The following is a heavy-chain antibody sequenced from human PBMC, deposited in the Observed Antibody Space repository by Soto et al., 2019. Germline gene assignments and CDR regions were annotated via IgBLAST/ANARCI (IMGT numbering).Heavy chain of an antibody. Sequence: ASVKVSCKASGYTFTSYDINWVRQATGQGLEWMGWMNPNSGNTGYAQKFQGRVTMTRNTSISTAYMELSSLRSEDTAVYYCARGVHGSGDTEYYYSSMDVWGQGTTVTVSS. J-gene: IGHJ6*02. V-gene: IGHV1-8*01. CDR2: MNPNSGNT. CDR3: ARGVHGSGDTEYYYSSMDV. D-gene: IGHD2-21*01. CDR1: GYTFTSYD.